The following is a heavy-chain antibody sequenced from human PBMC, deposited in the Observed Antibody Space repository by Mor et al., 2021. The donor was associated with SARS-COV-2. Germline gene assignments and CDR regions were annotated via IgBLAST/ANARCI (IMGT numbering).Heavy chain of an antibody. CDR2: INTNSGVT. D-gene: IGHD2-15*01. V-gene: IGHV1-2*02. Sequence: VRQAPGQGLEWMAWINTNSGVTKDALKFQGRVTMTSDTSSSTVYLELNSLRPDDTAVYYCARGDVGVFDYWGQGTL. CDR3: ARGDVGVFDY. J-gene: IGHJ4*02.